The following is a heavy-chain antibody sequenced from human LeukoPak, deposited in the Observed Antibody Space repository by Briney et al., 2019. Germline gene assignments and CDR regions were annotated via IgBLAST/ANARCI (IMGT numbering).Heavy chain of an antibody. V-gene: IGHV4-4*07. D-gene: IGHD2-21*02. J-gene: IGHJ3*02. CDR1: GDSISSYY. Sequence: PSETLSLTCTVSGDSISSYYWSWIRQPAGKGLEWIGRIYISGSTNYNPSLKSRVTMSVDTSKNQFSLRLSSVTAADTAVYYCASSRGVVTAYDIWGQGTMVTVSS. CDR3: ASSRGVVTAYDI. CDR2: IYISGST.